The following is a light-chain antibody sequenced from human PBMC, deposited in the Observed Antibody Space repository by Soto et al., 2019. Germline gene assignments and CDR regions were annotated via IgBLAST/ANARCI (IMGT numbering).Light chain of an antibody. CDR2: DVS. V-gene: IGLV2-14*01. J-gene: IGLJ1*01. Sequence: QSVLTQPASVSGSPGQSITISCTGTSSDVGGYNYVSWYQQHPGKAPKLMIYDVSNRPSGVSNRFSGSKSGNTASLTISVLQAEDEADYDCSSYTSSRLGVFGAGTKLTVL. CDR3: SSYTSSRLGV. CDR1: SSDVGGYNY.